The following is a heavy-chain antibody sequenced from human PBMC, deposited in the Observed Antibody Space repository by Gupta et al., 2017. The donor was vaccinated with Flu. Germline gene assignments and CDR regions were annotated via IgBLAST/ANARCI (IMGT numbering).Heavy chain of an antibody. D-gene: IGHD1-1*01. CDR2: IYYSGST. V-gene: IGHV4-59*01. CDR1: GGSISSYY. CDR3: ARGPTTAATGTVPFPFDY. Sequence: QVQLQESGPGLVKPSETLSLTCPVSGGSISSYYWSWIRQPPGKGLEWIGYIYYSGSTNYNPSLKSRVTISVDTSKNQFSLKLSSVTAADTAVSYCARGPTTAATGTVPFPFDYWGQGTLVTVSS. J-gene: IGHJ4*02.